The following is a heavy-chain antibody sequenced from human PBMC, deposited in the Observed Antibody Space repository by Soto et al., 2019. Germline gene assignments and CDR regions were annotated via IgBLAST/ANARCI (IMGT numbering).Heavy chain of an antibody. CDR2: INPNSGGT. CDR1: GYAFTGYC. CDR3: ARGVVVVAPTDAFDL. V-gene: IGHV1-2*04. J-gene: IGHJ3*01. D-gene: IGHD2-15*01. Sequence: ASLKFSGKECGYAFTGYCMRWGGQAPGQGLEGVGWINPNSGGTNYSQKFQGWVTMTRDTSISTAYMELTRLRPDDTAVYYCARGVVVVAPTDAFDLWGQGTMVTVSS.